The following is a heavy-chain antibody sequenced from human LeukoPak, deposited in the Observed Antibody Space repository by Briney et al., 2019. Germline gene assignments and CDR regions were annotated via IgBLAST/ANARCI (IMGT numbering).Heavy chain of an antibody. V-gene: IGHV3-7*03. J-gene: IGHJ4*02. CDR1: GFTFSSYW. Sequence: PGGSLRLSCAASGFTFSSYWMNWVRRAPGKGLEWVANIKQDGSEKNYVDSVKGRFTISRDNAKSSLYLQMNSLRAEDTAVYYCARDRGGLDYWGQGTLVTVSS. CDR3: ARDRGGLDY. D-gene: IGHD1-26*01. CDR2: IKQDGSEK.